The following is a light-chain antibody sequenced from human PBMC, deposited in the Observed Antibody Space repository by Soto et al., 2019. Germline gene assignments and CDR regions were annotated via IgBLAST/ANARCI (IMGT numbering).Light chain of an antibody. Sequence: QSVLTQPPSVSAAPGQKVTISCSGSSSNIGNNYVSWYQQLPGTAPKLLIYDNNKRPSGIPDRFSGSKSGTLATLGITGLQTGDEADYYCGTWDSSLSAGGVFGTGTKVTVL. CDR3: GTWDSSLSAGGV. CDR2: DNN. J-gene: IGLJ1*01. V-gene: IGLV1-51*01. CDR1: SSNIGNNY.